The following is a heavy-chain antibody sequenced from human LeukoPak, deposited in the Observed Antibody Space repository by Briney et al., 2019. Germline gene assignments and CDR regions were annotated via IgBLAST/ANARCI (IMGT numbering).Heavy chain of an antibody. CDR2: INSDGSST. V-gene: IGHV3-74*01. Sequence: RAGGSLRLSCAASGFTFSSYWMHWVRQVPGKGLVWVSRINSDGSSTSYADSVKGRFTISRDNAKNTLYVQMNSLRAEDTAVYYCSTGSGRAFDIWGRGTMVTVSS. D-gene: IGHD3-10*01. CDR1: GFTFSSYW. J-gene: IGHJ3*02. CDR3: STGSGRAFDI.